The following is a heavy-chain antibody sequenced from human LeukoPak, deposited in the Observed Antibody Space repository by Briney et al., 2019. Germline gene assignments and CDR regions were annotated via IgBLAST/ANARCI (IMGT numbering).Heavy chain of an antibody. CDR1: GGSITSGTYS. CDR2: IHGSGST. V-gene: IGHV4-39*01. D-gene: IGHD2-8*01. J-gene: IGHJ4*02. CDR3: ARRSTNGYYYFDY. Sequence: SETLSLTCTVSGGSITSGTYSWAWAWIRQPPGKGLEWIGTIHGSGSTYYNPSLESRVTISVDSSRNQFSLNLRSVAAADTAVYYCARRSTNGYYYFDYWGQGTRVTVSS.